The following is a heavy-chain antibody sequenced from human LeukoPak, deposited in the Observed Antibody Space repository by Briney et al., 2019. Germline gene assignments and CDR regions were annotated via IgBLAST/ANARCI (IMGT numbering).Heavy chain of an antibody. CDR3: ARHISSRTEAGPFYFDY. CDR1: GGSISSSNW. J-gene: IGHJ4*02. Sequence: PSETLSLTCAVSGGSISSSNWWSWVRQPPGKGLEWIGEIYHSGSTNYNPSLKSRVTISVDKSKNQFSLKLSSVIPADTAVYYCARHISSRTEAGPFYFDYWGQGTLVTVSS. V-gene: IGHV4-4*02. D-gene: IGHD6-13*01. CDR2: IYHSGST.